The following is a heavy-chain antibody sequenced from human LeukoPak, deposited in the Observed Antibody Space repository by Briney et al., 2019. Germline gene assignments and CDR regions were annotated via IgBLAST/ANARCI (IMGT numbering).Heavy chain of an antibody. CDR2: ISGSGGST. CDR1: GFTFSSYA. Sequence: GGSLRLSCAASGFTFSSYAMSWVRQAPGKGLEWVSAISGSGGSTYYADSVKGRFTISRDNSKNTLYLQMNSLRAEDTAVYYCARERRGYSYGYVFDYWGQGTLVTVSS. J-gene: IGHJ4*02. CDR3: ARERRGYSYGYVFDY. V-gene: IGHV3-23*01. D-gene: IGHD5-18*01.